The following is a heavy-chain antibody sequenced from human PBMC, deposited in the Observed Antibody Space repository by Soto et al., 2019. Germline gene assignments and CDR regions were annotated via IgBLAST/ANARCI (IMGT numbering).Heavy chain of an antibody. Sequence: CAASGFTFSSYAMHWVRQAPGKGLEWVAVISYDGSNKYYADSVKGRFTISRDNSKNTLYLQMNSLRAEDTAVYYCARDRRNDYGGNCNWFDPWGQGTLVTVSS. D-gene: IGHD4-17*01. V-gene: IGHV3-30-3*01. J-gene: IGHJ5*02. CDR2: ISYDGSNK. CDR1: GFTFSSYA. CDR3: ARDRRNDYGGNCNWFDP.